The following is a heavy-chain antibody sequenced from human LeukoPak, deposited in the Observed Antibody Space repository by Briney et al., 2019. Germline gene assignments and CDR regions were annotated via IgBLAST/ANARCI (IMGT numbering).Heavy chain of an antibody. CDR1: GDSISSGGYS. CDR3: ARFRGYNNAFDI. D-gene: IGHD5-18*01. J-gene: IGHJ3*02. V-gene: IGHV4-30-2*01. CDR2: IYHSGST. Sequence: SQTLSLTCAVSGDSISSGGYSWSWIRQPPGKGLEWIGYIYHSGSTYYNPSLKSRVTISVDRSKNQFSLKLSSVTAADTAVYYCARFRGYNNAFDIWGQGTMVTVSS.